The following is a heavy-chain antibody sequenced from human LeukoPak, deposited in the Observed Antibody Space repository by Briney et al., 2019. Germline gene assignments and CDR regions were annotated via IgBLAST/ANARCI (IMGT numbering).Heavy chain of an antibody. Sequence: PGGSLRLSCAASGFIFDDYAMHWVRQAPGKGLEWVSGVSWKSDTVGYADSVKGRFTISRDNAKNSLYLQMNGLRAEDTALYYCAKSGKDGLLWFGVLVSNYYYMDVWGKGTTVTVSS. D-gene: IGHD3-10*01. V-gene: IGHV3-9*01. CDR1: GFIFDDYA. CDR2: VSWKSDTV. CDR3: AKSGKDGLLWFGVLVSNYYYMDV. J-gene: IGHJ6*03.